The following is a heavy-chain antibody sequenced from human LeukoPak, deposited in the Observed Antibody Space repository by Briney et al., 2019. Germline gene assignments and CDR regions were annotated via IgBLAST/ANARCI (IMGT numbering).Heavy chain of an antibody. CDR3: ATGITVTTSPFDY. J-gene: IGHJ4*02. V-gene: IGHV3-9*01. D-gene: IGHD1-7*01. CDR2: ISWSSGTI. Sequence: GGCLRLSCAASGFTFDDYAMHWVRQAPGKGLEWVSGISWSSGTIGSADSVKGRFTISRENAKNSLYLQMNSLRAEDTALYYCATGITVTTSPFDYWGQGTLVTVSS. CDR1: GFTFDDYA.